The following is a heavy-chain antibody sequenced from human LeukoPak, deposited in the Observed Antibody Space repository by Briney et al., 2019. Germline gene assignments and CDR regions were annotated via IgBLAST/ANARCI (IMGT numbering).Heavy chain of an antibody. CDR1: GFTFSSYW. V-gene: IGHV3-7*05. CDR3: VRDVDY. J-gene: IGHJ4*02. CDR2: VKQDGSEK. Sequence: PGGSLRLSCAASGFTFSSYWMTWGRQAPGKGLEWVATVKQDGSEKYYVDSVKGRFTISRDNAKNSLYLQMNNLRVEDTAVYYCVRDVDYWGQGTLVTVSS.